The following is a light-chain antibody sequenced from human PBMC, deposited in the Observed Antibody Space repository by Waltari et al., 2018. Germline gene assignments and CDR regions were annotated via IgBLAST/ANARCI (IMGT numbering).Light chain of an antibody. J-gene: IGLJ3*02. CDR3: NSYTSSSTLWV. Sequence: QSALTQPASVSGSPGQSITISCTGTSSDVGGYNSLSWYQQHPGKAPKLMIYDVTKRPSGVSDRFSGSKSGNTASLTISGLQAEDEADYYCNSYTSSSTLWVFGGGTKLTVL. V-gene: IGLV2-14*01. CDR2: DVT. CDR1: SSDVGGYNS.